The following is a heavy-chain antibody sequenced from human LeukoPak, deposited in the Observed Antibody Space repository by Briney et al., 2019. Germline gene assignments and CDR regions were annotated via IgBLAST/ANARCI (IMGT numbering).Heavy chain of an antibody. V-gene: IGHV3-48*04. D-gene: IGHD5-18*01. J-gene: IGHJ4*02. CDR3: ARALSYSYGSMDF. Sequence: GGSLRLSCAASGFTFSSYSMNWVRQAPGKGLEWVSYISSSSSTIYYADSMKGRFTISRDNAKNSLYLQMNSLRAEDTAVYYCARALSYSYGSMDFWGQGTLVIVSS. CDR2: ISSSSSTI. CDR1: GFTFSSYS.